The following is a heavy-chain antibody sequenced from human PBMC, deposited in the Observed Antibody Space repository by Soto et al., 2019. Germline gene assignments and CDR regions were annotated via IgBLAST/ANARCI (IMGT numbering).Heavy chain of an antibody. CDR2: IYYTGYT. Sequence: SETLSLTCTVSGGPISSSSYYWGWIRQAPGKGREGLATIYYTGYTYHNPSLKSHVTISVDTSKSQFSLKLTSVTDADTALYYCARSAIATHWFFDLWGRGTLVTVPS. D-gene: IGHD5-18*01. CDR3: ARSAIATHWFFDL. J-gene: IGHJ2*01. CDR1: GGPISSSSYY. V-gene: IGHV4-39*01.